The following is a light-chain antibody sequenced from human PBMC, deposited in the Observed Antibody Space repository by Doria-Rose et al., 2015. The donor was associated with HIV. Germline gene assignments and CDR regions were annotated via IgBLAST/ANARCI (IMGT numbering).Light chain of an antibody. V-gene: IGKV3-15*01. J-gene: IGKJ2*01. CDR2: GAS. CDR3: QQYNNWPPYT. CDR1: QSVRSN. Sequence: MTHSPATLSVSPGERATLSCRASQSVRSNLAWYQQKPGQAPRLLIYGASTRATGIPARFSGSGSETEFTLTISSLQSEDFAVYYCQQYNNWPPYTFGQGTKLEIK.